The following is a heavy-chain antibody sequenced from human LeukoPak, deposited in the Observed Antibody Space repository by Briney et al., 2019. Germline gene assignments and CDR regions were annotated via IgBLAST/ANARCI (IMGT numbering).Heavy chain of an antibody. CDR1: GGSFGGYY. Sequence: PSETLSLTCAVYGGSFGGYYWSWIRQPPGKGLEWIGEINYSGSANYNPSLKSRVTISVDTSKNQFSLKLTSVTAADTAVYYCARTRVYYVDYWGQGSLVTVSS. CDR3: ARTRVYYVDY. V-gene: IGHV4-34*01. CDR2: INYSGSA. J-gene: IGHJ4*02.